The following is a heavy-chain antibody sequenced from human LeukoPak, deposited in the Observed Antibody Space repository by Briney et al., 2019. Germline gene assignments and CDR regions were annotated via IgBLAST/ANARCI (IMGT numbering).Heavy chain of an antibody. CDR3: ASRDDSGPY. CDR2: VSHTGRT. D-gene: IGHD4-17*01. J-gene: IGHJ4*02. Sequence: SETLSLTCVVSGGSIYSPNWWTWVRQPPGKGLEWIGEVSHTGRTNYHPSLQSRVTISLDESKNHFSLRVTSMTAADTAVYYCASRDDSGPYWGQGALVTVSS. V-gene: IGHV4/OR15-8*01. CDR1: GGSIYSPNW.